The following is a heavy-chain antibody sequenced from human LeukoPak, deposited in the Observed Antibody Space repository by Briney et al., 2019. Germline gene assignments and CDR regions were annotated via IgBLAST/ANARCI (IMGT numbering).Heavy chain of an antibody. J-gene: IGHJ6*03. V-gene: IGHV4-34*01. Sequence: SETLSLTCAVYGGSFSGYYWSWICQRPGQGLEWIGEINHSGSTNSNPSLTIRVTISVDTSKNQFSLKLSSVTAAGTAVYYCARGTGIAVAGSTKTKAQPPYYYYYMDVWGKGTTVTVSS. CDR2: INHSGST. CDR1: GGSFSGYY. D-gene: IGHD6-19*01. CDR3: ARGTGIAVAGSTKTKAQPPYYYYYMDV.